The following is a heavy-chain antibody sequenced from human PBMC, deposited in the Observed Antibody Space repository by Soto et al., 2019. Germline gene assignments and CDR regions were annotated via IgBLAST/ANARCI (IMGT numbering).Heavy chain of an antibody. V-gene: IGHV1-8*01. J-gene: IGHJ5*02. Sequence: ASVKVSCKASGYTFTSYDINWVRQATGQGLEWMGWMNPNSGNTGYAQKFQGRVTMTRNTSISTAYMELSSLRSEDTAVYYCVIGIWSSGYLIFDPCGQGSLVTVSS. CDR2: MNPNSGNT. D-gene: IGHD3-22*01. CDR3: VIGIWSSGYLIFDP. CDR1: GYTFTSYD.